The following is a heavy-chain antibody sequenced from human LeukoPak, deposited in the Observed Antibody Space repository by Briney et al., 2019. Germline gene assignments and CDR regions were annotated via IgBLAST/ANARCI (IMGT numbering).Heavy chain of an antibody. CDR1: GFTFSKYA. CDR3: ARDGYDYSNWGYFDY. Sequence: GRSLRLSCAASGFTFSKYAMHWVRQAPGKGLEWVAVISYDGSNKYYADSVKGRFTISRDNSKNTLYVQMNSLRAEDTAVYYWARDGYDYSNWGYFDYWGQGTLVTVSS. D-gene: IGHD4-11*01. V-gene: IGHV3-30*04. CDR2: ISYDGSNK. J-gene: IGHJ4*02.